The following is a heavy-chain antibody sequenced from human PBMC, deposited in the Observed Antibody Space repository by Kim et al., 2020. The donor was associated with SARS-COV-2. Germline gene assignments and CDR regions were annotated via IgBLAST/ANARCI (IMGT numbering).Heavy chain of an antibody. CDR2: INHSGTT. V-gene: IGHV4-34*01. D-gene: IGHD2-15*01. J-gene: IGHJ6*02. CDR3: ARGRAGVVPSPVLGLGPYYEYYIVDV. Sequence: SETLSLTCAVYGGSFSGYSWTWIRQPPGKGLEWIGQINHSGTTNFNPSLQSRVSILIDMSKNQFSLRLKSMAAADTAVYYCARGRAGVVPSPVLGLGPYYEYYIVDVWGRGTTVTVSS. CDR1: GGSFSGYS.